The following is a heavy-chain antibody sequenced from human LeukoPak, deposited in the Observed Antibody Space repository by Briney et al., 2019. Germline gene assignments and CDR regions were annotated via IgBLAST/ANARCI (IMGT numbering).Heavy chain of an antibody. CDR1: GGSISISSYY. V-gene: IGHV4-39*07. CDR3: ARAGGYNYEGIWFDP. Sequence: SETLSLTCTVSGGSISISSYYWDWIRQPPGKGLEWIGRVHYSGSTYYNPSLKSRVNTSVDTSKNQFSPKLSSVTAADTAMYYCARAGGYNYEGIWFDPWGQGTLVTVSS. D-gene: IGHD5-24*01. CDR2: VHYSGST. J-gene: IGHJ5*02.